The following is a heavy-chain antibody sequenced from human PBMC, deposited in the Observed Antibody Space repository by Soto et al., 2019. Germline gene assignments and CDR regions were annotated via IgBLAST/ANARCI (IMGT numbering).Heavy chain of an antibody. J-gene: IGHJ4*02. CDR2: INTDNGKA. CDR1: GYTFTSHT. Sequence: ASVKVSCKASGYTFTSHTIHSVRQAPGQRLEGMGWINTDNGKAMYSQKLQSRISIARDTSATTAYMNVSSLTSDATAVYYCAIDDGVILIAGTSRGHHIEYWGQGAQVNVVS. V-gene: IGHV1-3*04. CDR3: AIDDGVILIAGTSRGHHIEY. D-gene: IGHD6-13*01.